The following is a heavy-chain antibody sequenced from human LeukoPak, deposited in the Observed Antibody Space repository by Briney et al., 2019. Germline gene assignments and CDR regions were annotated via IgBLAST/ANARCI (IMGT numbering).Heavy chain of an antibody. CDR3: ARDLTSLGYCSGGSCYSEGSDY. CDR1: GYTFTSYG. V-gene: IGHV1-18*01. D-gene: IGHD2-15*01. Sequence: ASVKVSCKASGYTFTSYGISWVRQAPGQGLEWMGWISAYNGNTNYAQKLQGRVTMTTDTSTSTAYMELGSLRSDDTAVYYCARDLTSLGYCSGGSCYSEGSDYWGQGTLVTVSS. J-gene: IGHJ4*02. CDR2: ISAYNGNT.